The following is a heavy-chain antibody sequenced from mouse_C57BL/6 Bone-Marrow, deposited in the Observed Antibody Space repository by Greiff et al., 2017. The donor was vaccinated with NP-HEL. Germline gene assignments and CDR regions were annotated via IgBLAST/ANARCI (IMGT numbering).Heavy chain of an antibody. V-gene: IGHV1-9*01. CDR2: ILPGSGST. CDR3: ARRGYYYGSSYPFYAMDY. D-gene: IGHD1-1*01. CDR1: GYTFTGYW. Sequence: QVQLQQSGAELMKPGASVKLSCKATGYTFTGYWIEWVKQRPGHGLEWIGEILPGSGSTNHNEKFKGKATFTADTSSNTAYMQLSSLTTEDSAIYYCARRGYYYGSSYPFYAMDYWGQGTSVTVSS. J-gene: IGHJ4*01.